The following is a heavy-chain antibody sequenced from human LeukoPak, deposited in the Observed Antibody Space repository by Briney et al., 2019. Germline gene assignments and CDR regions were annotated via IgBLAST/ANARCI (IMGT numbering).Heavy chain of an antibody. Sequence: PGGSLRLSCAASGFTFSSYGMHWVRQAPGKGLEWVAFIRYDGSNKYYADSVKGRFTISRDNSKNTLYLQMNSLRAEDTAVYYCAKDGRSVVPAANPSTDYWGQGTLVTVSS. CDR2: IRYDGSNK. CDR3: AKDGRSVVPAANPSTDY. CDR1: GFTFSSYG. V-gene: IGHV3-30*02. D-gene: IGHD2-2*01. J-gene: IGHJ4*02.